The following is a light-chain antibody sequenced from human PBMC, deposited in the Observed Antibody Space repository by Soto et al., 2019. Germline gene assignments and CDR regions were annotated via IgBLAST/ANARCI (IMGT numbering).Light chain of an antibody. J-gene: IGLJ1*01. Sequence: QSALTQPASVSGSPGQSITISCTETSSDVGGYNHVSWYQHHPGKAPKLMIYEVSNRPSGVSNRFSGSKSGNTASLTISGLQADDEADYYCNSHTSSNTRVFGTGTKVTVL. V-gene: IGLV2-14*01. CDR3: NSHTSSNTRV. CDR2: EVS. CDR1: SSDVGGYNH.